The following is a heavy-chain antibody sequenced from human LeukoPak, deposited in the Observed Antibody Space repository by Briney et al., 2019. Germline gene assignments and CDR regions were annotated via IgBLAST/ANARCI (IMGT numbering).Heavy chain of an antibody. CDR3: ARHDYGDALDV. V-gene: IGHV1-69*02. Sequence: SVKVSCKASADTFNTYTISWVRQAPGQGLEWMGRIVPIVDVTNHAPKFQGRIKITADKATTTAFMELTSLGFEDTAVYYCARHDYGDALDVWGQGTLVTV. CDR1: ADTFNTYT. CDR2: IVPIVDVT. D-gene: IGHD4-17*01. J-gene: IGHJ3*01.